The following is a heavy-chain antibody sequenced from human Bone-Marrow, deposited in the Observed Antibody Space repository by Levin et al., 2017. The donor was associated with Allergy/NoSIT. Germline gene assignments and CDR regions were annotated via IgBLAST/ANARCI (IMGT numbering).Heavy chain of an antibody. CDR3: ARGAAGWDV. D-gene: IGHD6-19*01. V-gene: IGHV6-1*01. Sequence: PSETLSLTCGISGESVSSVTTAWNWIRQSPSRGLEWLGRTYYRSKWYYDYALSVKSRLVISPDTSENQFSLQLKSVSPDDTAVYYCARGAAGWDVWGQGIQVTVSS. J-gene: IGHJ4*02. CDR1: GESVSSVTTA. CDR2: TYYRSKWYY.